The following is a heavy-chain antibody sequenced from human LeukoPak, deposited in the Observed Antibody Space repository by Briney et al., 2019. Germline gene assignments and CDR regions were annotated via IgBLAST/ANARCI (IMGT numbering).Heavy chain of an antibody. V-gene: IGHV4-39*01. CDR1: GDSIDSSSSSSF. CDR3: ARQLGYCTNGVCFVDL. Sequence: SETLSLTCTVSGDSIDSSSSSSFWGWIRQPPGKGLEWIGSINYSGDSYYNPSLKKRVTMSVDTSKDELSQRLNSVNAADTEVYYCARQLGYCTNGVCFVDLWGQGTLVILPS. CDR2: INYSGDS. J-gene: IGHJ1*01. D-gene: IGHD2-8*01.